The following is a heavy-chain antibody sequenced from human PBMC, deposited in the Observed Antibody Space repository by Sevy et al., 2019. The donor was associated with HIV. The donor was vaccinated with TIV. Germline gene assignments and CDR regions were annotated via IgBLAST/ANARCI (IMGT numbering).Heavy chain of an antibody. CDR2: IWYDGSNK. V-gene: IGHV3-33*06. D-gene: IGHD6-13*01. CDR1: GFTFSSYG. J-gene: IGHJ4*02. CDR3: PKPVRASAGHFDY. Sequence: GGSLRLSCAVSGFTFSSYGMHWVRQAPGKGLEWVAVIWYDGSNKYYADSVKGRFTISRDNSKNTLYLQMNSLRAEDTAVYYCPKPVRASAGHFDYRGQGTLVTVSS.